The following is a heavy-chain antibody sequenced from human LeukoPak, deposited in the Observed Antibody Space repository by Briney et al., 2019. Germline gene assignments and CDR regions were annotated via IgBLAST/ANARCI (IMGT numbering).Heavy chain of an antibody. D-gene: IGHD5-24*01. CDR2: IIPIFGTA. CDR3: ARDRTEMATIYFDY. CDR1: GGTFSSYA. J-gene: IGHJ4*02. Sequence: SVKVSCKASGGTFSSYAISWVRQAPGQGLEWMGGIIPIFGTANYAQKFQGRVTITADESTSTAYMELSSLRSEDTAVYYCARDRTEMATIYFDYWGQGPLVTVSS. V-gene: IGHV1-69*13.